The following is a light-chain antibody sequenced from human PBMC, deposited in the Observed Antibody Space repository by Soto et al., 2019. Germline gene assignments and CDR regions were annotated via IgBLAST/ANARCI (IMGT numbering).Light chain of an antibody. CDR1: QTVSNNY. CDR2: GSS. CDR3: QQYGSSPPYT. V-gene: IGKV3-20*01. Sequence: EVVLTQSPGTLSLSPGERATLSCRASQTVSNNYLAWYQQKPGQAPRLLIFGSSDRATGIPDRFSGSGSGTDFTLTISRLEPEDVAVYCCQQYGSSPPYTFGQGTKLEIK. J-gene: IGKJ2*01.